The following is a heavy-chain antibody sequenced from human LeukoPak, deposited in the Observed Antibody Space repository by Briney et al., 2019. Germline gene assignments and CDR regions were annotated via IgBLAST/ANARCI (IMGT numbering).Heavy chain of an antibody. CDR2: ISSSSSTI. Sequence: GGSLRLSCAASGFTFSSYSMNWVRQAPGKGLEWVSYISSSSSTIYYADSVKGRFTISRDNSKNTLYLQMNSLRAEDTAVYYCASLHSSGSYWGQGTLVTVSS. V-gene: IGHV3-48*01. J-gene: IGHJ4*02. CDR3: ASLHSSGSY. D-gene: IGHD6-19*01. CDR1: GFTFSSYS.